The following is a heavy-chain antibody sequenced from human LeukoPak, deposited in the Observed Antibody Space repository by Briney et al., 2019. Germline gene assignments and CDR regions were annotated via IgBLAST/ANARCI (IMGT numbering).Heavy chain of an antibody. J-gene: IGHJ3*02. D-gene: IGHD6-13*01. V-gene: IGHV1-18*01. CDR3: ARSRRSWLFFDAFDI. Sequence: ASVKVSCKASGYTFTSYGISWVRQAPGQGLEWMGWISAYNGNTNYAQKLQGRVTMTTDTSTSTAYMELRSLRSGDTAVYYCARSRRSWLFFDAFDIWGQGTMVTVSS. CDR1: GYTFTSYG. CDR2: ISAYNGNT.